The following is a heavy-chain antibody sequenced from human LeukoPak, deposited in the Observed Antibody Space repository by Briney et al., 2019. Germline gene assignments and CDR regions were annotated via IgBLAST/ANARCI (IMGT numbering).Heavy chain of an antibody. CDR3: AKGNWDGYNPAFDI. V-gene: IGHV3-23*01. Sequence: GGSLRLSCAASGFTFSSYAMSWVRQAPGKGLEWVSGISGSGVNTYYADSVKGRFTISRDNSKNTVFLQMNSLRAEDTAVYYCAKGNWDGYNPAFDIWGQGTMVTVSS. J-gene: IGHJ3*02. CDR2: ISGSGVNT. D-gene: IGHD5-24*01. CDR1: GFTFSSYA.